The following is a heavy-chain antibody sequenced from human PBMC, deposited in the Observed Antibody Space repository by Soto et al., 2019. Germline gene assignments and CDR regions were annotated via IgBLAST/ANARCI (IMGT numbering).Heavy chain of an antibody. J-gene: IGHJ3*02. CDR2: ISAYNGNT. V-gene: IGHV1-18*04. Sequence: SVKGSCKASGYTFTRYGISWGRQAPVQGLEWMGWISAYNGNTNYAQKLQGRVTMTTDTSTSTAYMELRSLRSDDTAVYYCARDPRITIFGVDLDAFDIWGQGTMVTVSS. CDR3: ARDPRITIFGVDLDAFDI. CDR1: GYTFTRYG. D-gene: IGHD3-3*01.